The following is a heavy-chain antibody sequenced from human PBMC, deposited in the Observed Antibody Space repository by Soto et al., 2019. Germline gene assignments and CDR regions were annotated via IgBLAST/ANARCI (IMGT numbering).Heavy chain of an antibody. CDR2: IDNSGST. J-gene: IGHJ4*02. D-gene: IGHD3-3*01. V-gene: IGHV4-4*07. CDR1: GGSISNYF. Sequence: SETLSLTCTVSGGSISNYFCNWIRQPAGKGLEWIGRIDNSGSTNYNPSLKSRITMSADTSRNQFSLKLNSVTAADTAVYYCARGGQDFWSDPFDYWGQGALVTVSS. CDR3: ARGGQDFWSDPFDY.